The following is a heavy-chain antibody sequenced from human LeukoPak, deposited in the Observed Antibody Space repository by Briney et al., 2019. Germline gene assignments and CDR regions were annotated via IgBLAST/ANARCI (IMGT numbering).Heavy chain of an antibody. CDR1: GFTFSSYA. CDR2: ISGSGGST. V-gene: IGHV3-23*01. J-gene: IGHJ4*02. D-gene: IGHD6-19*01. Sequence: GGSLRLSCAASGFTFSSYAMSWVRQAPGKGLEWVSAISGSGGSTYYADSVKGRFTISRDNSKNTLYLQMNSLRAEDTAVYYCARVGSGRGYYLDYWGQGTLVTVSS. CDR3: ARVGSGRGYYLDY.